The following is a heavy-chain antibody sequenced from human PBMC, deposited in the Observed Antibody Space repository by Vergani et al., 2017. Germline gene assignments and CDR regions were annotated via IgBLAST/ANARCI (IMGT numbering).Heavy chain of an antibody. D-gene: IGHD7-27*01. Sequence: QVQLQESGPGLVKPPETLSLTCTVSGGSISSHYWSWIRQPPGKGLEWIGYIYYSGSTNYNPSLKSRVTISVDTSKNQFSLKLSSVTAADTAVYYCARDSGDWFDPWGQGTLVTVSS. CDR3: ARDSGDWFDP. V-gene: IGHV4-59*11. CDR2: IYYSGST. CDR1: GGSISSHY. J-gene: IGHJ5*02.